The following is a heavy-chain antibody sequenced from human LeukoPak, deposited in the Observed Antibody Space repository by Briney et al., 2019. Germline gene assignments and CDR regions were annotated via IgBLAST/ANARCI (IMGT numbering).Heavy chain of an antibody. V-gene: IGHV3-9*01. D-gene: IGHD1-26*01. CDR1: GFSFDDYA. CDR2: ISWNSGSE. CDR3: AREVGATDH. J-gene: IGHJ4*02. Sequence: QSGGSLRLSCAASGFSFDDYAMHWLRQAPGKGLQWVSGISWNSGSEGYADSVKGRFTISRDNAKNSLYLQMNSLRAEDTAVYYCAREVGATDHWGQGTLVTVSS.